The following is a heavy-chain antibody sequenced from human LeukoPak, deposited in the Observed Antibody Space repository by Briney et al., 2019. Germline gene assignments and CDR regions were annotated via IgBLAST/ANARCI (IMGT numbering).Heavy chain of an antibody. CDR2: IYYSGST. J-gene: IGHJ4*02. V-gene: IGHV4-59*11. Sequence: SETLSLTCTVSGGSISSHYWSWIRQPPGKGLEWIGYIYYSGSTNYNPSLKSRVTISVDTSKNQFSLKLSSVTAADTAVYYCARSILGSGWACIDYWGQGTLVTVSS. CDR1: GGSISSHY. CDR3: ARSILGSGWACIDY. D-gene: IGHD6-19*01.